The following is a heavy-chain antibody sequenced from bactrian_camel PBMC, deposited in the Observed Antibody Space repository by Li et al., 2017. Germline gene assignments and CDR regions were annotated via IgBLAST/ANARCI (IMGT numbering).Heavy chain of an antibody. CDR2: IVGYGLT. V-gene: IGHV3S53*01. D-gene: IGHD7*01. CDR3: APEPRIIHGGGLTSSAGRRQRAATQKCGS. Sequence: HVQLVESGGGSVQAGGSLRLSCDTSGVASARDFRENCMGWFRQAPGEERELIATIVGYGLTWYADSVKGRFTISREGGQNTFYLQMNSLKVEDSAVYYCAPEPRIIHGGGLTSSAGRRQRAATQKCGSWGQGTQVTVS. J-gene: IGHJ6*01. CDR1: ARDFRENC.